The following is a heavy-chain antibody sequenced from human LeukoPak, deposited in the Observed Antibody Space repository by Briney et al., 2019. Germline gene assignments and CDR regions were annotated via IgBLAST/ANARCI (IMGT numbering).Heavy chain of an antibody. CDR1: GGSFRGYY. D-gene: IGHD1-1*01. J-gene: IGHJ4*02. CDR2: INRSGST. Sequence: SETLSLTCDVYGGSFRGYYWSWIRQPPGKGLEWIGEINRSGSTNYNPSLKSRVTISVDTSKNQFSLKLSSVTAAADTAVYYCARDRGTWNDDGFDYWGQGTLVTVSS. V-gene: IGHV4-34*01. CDR3: ARDRGTWNDDGFDY.